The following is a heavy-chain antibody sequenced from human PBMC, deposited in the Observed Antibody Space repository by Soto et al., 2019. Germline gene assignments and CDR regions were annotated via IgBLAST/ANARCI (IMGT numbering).Heavy chain of an antibody. V-gene: IGHV3-23*01. J-gene: IGHJ3*02. CDR1: GFTFSKYA. D-gene: IGHD2-8*02. Sequence: EVQLLESGGGLVQPGGSLRLSCAASGFTFSKYAMSWVRQAPGKGLDWVSGISDSGVTTYSADSVKGRFTISRDNSKNTLYLLMNSLRAEDTAVYYCAKGKGTGVTRVGAFDIWGQGTMVTVSS. CDR2: ISDSGVTT. CDR3: AKGKGTGVTRVGAFDI.